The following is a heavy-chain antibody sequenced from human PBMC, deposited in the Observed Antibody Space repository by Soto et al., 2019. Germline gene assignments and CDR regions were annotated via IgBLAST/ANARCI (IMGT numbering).Heavy chain of an antibody. J-gene: IGHJ6*03. D-gene: IGHD3-22*01. CDR2: IYYSGST. CDR3: ASGYNFYSYMDD. CDR1: GGSISSYY. V-gene: IGHV4-59*01. Sequence: SETLSLTCTVSGGSISSYYWSWIRQPPGQGLEWIGYIYYSGSTNYNPSLKSRVTISVDTSMNQFSLKLSSVTAADTDLYYCASGYNFYSYMDDWGKGTTVTVSS.